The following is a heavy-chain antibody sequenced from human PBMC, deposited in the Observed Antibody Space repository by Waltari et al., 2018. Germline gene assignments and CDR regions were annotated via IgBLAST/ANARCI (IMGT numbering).Heavy chain of an antibody. CDR1: GFPFRSYS. J-gene: IGHJ4*02. CDR2: IRSSSSTM. V-gene: IGHV3-48*01. D-gene: IGHD2-2*01. CDR3: VRDPNALDY. Sequence: EVQLVESGGGLVQPGGSLRLSCAASGFPFRSYSMHWVSQAPGKGLEWVSYIRSSSSTMYYADSVKGRFTISRDNAKNSLYLQMNSLRVEDTAVYYCVRDPNALDYWGQGTLVTVSS.